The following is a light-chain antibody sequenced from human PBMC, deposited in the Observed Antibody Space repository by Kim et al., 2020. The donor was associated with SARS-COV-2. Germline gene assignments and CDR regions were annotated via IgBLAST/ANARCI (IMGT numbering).Light chain of an antibody. V-gene: IGKV1-NL1*01. CDR1: QAITNS. CDR2: ASS. CDR3: QQYYSGIT. J-gene: IGKJ4*02. Sequence: SASVGDRVTITCRASQAITNSVAWYQQRPGKAPKLLLYASSRLESGVPSRFSGSGSGTDYTLTISSLQPEDFAAYYCQQYYSGITFGGGTKVDTK.